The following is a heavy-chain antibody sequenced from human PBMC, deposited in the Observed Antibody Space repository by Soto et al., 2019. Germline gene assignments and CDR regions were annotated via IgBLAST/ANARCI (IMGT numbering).Heavy chain of an antibody. J-gene: IGHJ4*02. D-gene: IGHD3-22*01. Sequence: GESLKISCKGSGYSFAGYWITWVRQKPGKGLEWMGRIDPSDSQTYYSPSFRGHVTISVTKSITTVFLQWSSLRASDTAMYYCARQIYDSDTGPNFQYYFDSXGQGTQVTVYS. V-gene: IGHV5-10-1*01. CDR1: GYSFAGYW. CDR3: ARQIYDSDTGPNFQYYFDS. CDR2: IDPSDSQT.